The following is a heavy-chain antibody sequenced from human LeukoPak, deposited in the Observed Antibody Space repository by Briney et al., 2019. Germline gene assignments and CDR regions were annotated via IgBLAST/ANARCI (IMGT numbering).Heavy chain of an antibody. CDR2: ISGSGGST. J-gene: IGHJ4*02. CDR3: AKLTVKVAGTGRGYFDY. V-gene: IGHV3-23*01. Sequence: GGSLRLSCAASGFTFSSYAMSWVRQAPGKGLEWVSTISGSGGSTYYADSVKGRFTISRDNPKNTLYLQLNSLRAEDTAVYYCAKLTVKVAGTGRGYFDYWGQGTLVTVSS. CDR1: GFTFSSYA. D-gene: IGHD6-19*01.